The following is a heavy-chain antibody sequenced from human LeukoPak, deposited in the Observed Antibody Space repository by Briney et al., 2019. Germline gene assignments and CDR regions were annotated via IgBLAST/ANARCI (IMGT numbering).Heavy chain of an antibody. CDR3: ARWGRGYYYDSSGYYPEGY. CDR1: GGSISSGGYY. J-gene: IGHJ4*02. CDR2: IYYSGST. D-gene: IGHD3-22*01. V-gene: IGHV4-31*03. Sequence: SQTPSLTCTVSGGSISSGGYYWRWIRQHPGKGLEWIGYIYYSGSTYYNPSLKSRVTISVDTSKNQFSLKLSSVTAADTAVYYCARWGRGYYYDSSGYYPEGYWGQGTLVTVSS.